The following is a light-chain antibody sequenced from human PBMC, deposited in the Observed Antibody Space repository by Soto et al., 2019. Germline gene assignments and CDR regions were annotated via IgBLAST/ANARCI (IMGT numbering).Light chain of an antibody. V-gene: IGLV2-14*01. CDR2: EVS. CDR1: SNDVCGYNY. Sequence: QSALTQPASVSGSPGQSITSSCTVTSNDVCGYNYVSWFQQHPGKAPKLLSFEVSNRPSGCSHRCSGSKSGNTASLTSSGLQAEDEADYYCSSFTSTSTFVFGTGTKVTVL. J-gene: IGLJ1*01. CDR3: SSFTSTSTFV.